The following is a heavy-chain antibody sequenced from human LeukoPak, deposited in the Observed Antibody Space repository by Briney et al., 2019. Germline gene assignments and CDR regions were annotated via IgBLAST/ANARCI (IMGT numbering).Heavy chain of an antibody. CDR2: IYYSGST. V-gene: IGHV4-59*01. D-gene: IGHD3-10*01. CDR3: ARAAIGEFDY. J-gene: IGHJ4*02. Sequence: TSETLSLTCTVSGGSISSYYWSWIRQPPGKGLEWIGYIYYSGSTNYNPSLKSRVTISVDTSKNQFSLKLSSVTAADTAVYYCARAAIGEFDYWGQGTLVTVSS. CDR1: GGSISSYY.